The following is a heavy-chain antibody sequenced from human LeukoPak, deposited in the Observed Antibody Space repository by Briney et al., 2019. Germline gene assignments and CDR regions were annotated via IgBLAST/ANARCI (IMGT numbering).Heavy chain of an antibody. CDR2: IWYDGNNK. Sequence: GRSLRLSCAASGFTFSGYGMHWVRQAPDKGLEWVAVIWYDGNNKYYADSVKGRFTISSDNSKNTLYLQMNSLRAEDTAVYYCAKDWGYTTMVSYYFDYWGQGALVTVSS. J-gene: IGHJ4*02. D-gene: IGHD5-18*01. CDR3: AKDWGYTTMVSYYFDY. V-gene: IGHV3-33*06. CDR1: GFTFSGYG.